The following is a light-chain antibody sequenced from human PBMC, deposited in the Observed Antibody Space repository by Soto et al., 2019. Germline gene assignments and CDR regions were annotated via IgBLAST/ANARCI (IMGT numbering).Light chain of an antibody. CDR2: AAS. J-gene: IGKJ4*01. V-gene: IGKV1-39*01. Sequence: DIQMTQTTSSLSASVGDRVTITCRASQSISSYLNWYQQKPGKAPKLLIYAASTLQSGVPSRFSGAGSGTEFTLTVSSLQPEDFATYYCQQYYTYPTFGGGTK. CDR1: QSISSY. CDR3: QQYYTYPT.